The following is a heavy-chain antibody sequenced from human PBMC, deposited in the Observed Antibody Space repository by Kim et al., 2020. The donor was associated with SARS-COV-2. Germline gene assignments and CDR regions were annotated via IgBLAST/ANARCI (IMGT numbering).Heavy chain of an antibody. V-gene: IGHV3-21*01. Sequence: VKARLTIPRDNAKNSLYLQKNSLRAEDTAVYYCARTRYSSGWYGAEYFQHWGQGTLVTVSS. J-gene: IGHJ1*01. D-gene: IGHD6-19*01. CDR3: ARTRYSSGWYGAEYFQH.